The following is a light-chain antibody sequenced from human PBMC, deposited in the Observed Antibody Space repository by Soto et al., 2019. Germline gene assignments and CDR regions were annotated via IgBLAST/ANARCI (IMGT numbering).Light chain of an antibody. CDR3: SSSAPSRTFV. J-gene: IGLJ1*01. CDR2: EVS. V-gene: IGLV2-14*01. Sequence: QSALTQPASVSGSPGQSITISCTGTSSDVGGYNYVSWYQQHPGKAPKLMIYEVSNRPSGVSNRFSGSKSGNTASLTISGLQAEDEADYYCSSSAPSRTFVFGTGTKVTVL. CDR1: SSDVGGYNY.